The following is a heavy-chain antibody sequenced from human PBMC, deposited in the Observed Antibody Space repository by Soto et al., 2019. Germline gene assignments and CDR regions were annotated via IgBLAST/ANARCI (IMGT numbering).Heavy chain of an antibody. J-gene: IGHJ4*02. Sequence: QVQLQQWGAGLLKPSETLSLTCAVYGGSFSGYYWRWIRQPPGKGLEWIGEINHSGSTNYNPSLKSRVTISVDTSKNQFSLKLSSVTAADTAVYYCARAGANSYYDFWSGREGGYYFDYWGQGTLVTVSS. CDR1: GGSFSGYY. V-gene: IGHV4-34*01. CDR3: ARAGANSYYDFWSGREGGYYFDY. CDR2: INHSGST. D-gene: IGHD3-3*01.